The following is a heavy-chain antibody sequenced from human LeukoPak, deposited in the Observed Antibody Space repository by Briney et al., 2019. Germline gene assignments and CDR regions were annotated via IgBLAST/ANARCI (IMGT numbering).Heavy chain of an antibody. CDR2: INYSGST. D-gene: IGHD3-16*01. CDR3: ARSKLGVGDAFDI. V-gene: IGHV4-59*01. CDR1: GGSISSYY. J-gene: IGHJ3*02. Sequence: SETLSLTCTVSGGSISSYYWSWIRQPPGKGLEWIGYINYSGSTNYDPSLRSRVTISVDTSKNHFSLQLSSVTAADTAVYYCARSKLGVGDAFDIWGQGTMVTVSS.